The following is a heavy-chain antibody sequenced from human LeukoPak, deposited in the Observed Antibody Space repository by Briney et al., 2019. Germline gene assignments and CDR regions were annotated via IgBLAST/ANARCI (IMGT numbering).Heavy chain of an antibody. CDR3: ARVGPGEVTVDY. CDR1: GFTFSSYS. J-gene: IGHJ4*02. V-gene: IGHV3-21*01. D-gene: IGHD3-10*01. Sequence: PGGSLRLSCAASGFTFSSYSMNWVRQAPGKGLEWVSSISSSSSYIYYADSVKGRFTISRDNAKNSLYLQMNSLRAEDTAVYYCARVGPGEVTVDYWSQGTLVTVSS. CDR2: ISSSSSYI.